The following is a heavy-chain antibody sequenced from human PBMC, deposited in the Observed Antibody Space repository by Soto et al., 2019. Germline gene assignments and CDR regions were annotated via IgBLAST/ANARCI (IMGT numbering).Heavy chain of an antibody. V-gene: IGHV5-51*01. J-gene: IGHJ4*02. CDR2: IYFSDSDT. CDR1: GYSFTSYW. D-gene: IGHD3-10*01. Sequence: GESLKISWNASGYSFTSYWNGWVLQMPGKGLEWMGIIYFSDSDTKYSPSFQGQVTISADKSISTAYLQWSSLKASDTAMYYCASSGGYYKDFDYSGQGTLVPVSS. CDR3: ASSGGYYKDFDY.